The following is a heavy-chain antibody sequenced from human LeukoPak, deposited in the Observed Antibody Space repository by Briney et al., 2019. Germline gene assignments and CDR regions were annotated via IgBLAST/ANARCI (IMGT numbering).Heavy chain of an antibody. V-gene: IGHV4-34*01. CDR1: GGSFSGYS. J-gene: IGHJ4*02. CDR2: VNHSGST. D-gene: IGHD5-24*01. Sequence: SETLSLTCAVYGGSFSGYSWSWIRQPPGKGLEWIGEVNHSGSTNYSPSLKSRVTISVDTSKDPFSLKLRSVTAADTAVYYCAREGIRRDGYRRVDYWGQGTLVTVSS. CDR3: AREGIRRDGYRRVDY.